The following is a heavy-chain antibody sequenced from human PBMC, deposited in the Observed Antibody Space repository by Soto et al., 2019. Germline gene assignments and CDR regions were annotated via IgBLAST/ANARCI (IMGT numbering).Heavy chain of an antibody. CDR3: ARDLYDSSVLDY. CDR1: GFTFSSYS. CDR2: IRAVTSHI. J-gene: IGHJ4*02. D-gene: IGHD3-22*01. Sequence: EVQLVESGGGLVKPGGSLRLSCAASGFTFSSYSMNWVRQAPGKGLEWVSSIRAVTSHIYNADSVKGRFTISRDNAKNTLYLQMDSLRVEDTAVYYCARDLYDSSVLDYWGQGTPVTVSS. V-gene: IGHV3-21*01.